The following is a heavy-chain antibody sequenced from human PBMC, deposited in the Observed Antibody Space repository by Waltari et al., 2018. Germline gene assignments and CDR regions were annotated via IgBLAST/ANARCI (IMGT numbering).Heavy chain of an antibody. D-gene: IGHD3-9*01. V-gene: IGHV3-48*03. J-gene: IGHJ4*02. Sequence: EVQLVESGGGLVQPGGSLRLSCAASGFTFSSYEMNWVRQAPGKGLEWVSYISSSGSTIYDADSVKGRFTISRDNAKNSLYLQMNSLRAEDTAVYYCARSDYYDILTGYYRGYYFDYWGQGTLVTVSS. CDR3: ARSDYYDILTGYYRGYYFDY. CDR1: GFTFSSYE. CDR2: ISSSGSTI.